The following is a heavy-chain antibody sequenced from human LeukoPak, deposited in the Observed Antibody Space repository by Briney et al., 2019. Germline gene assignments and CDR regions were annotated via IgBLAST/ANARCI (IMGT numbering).Heavy chain of an antibody. J-gene: IGHJ5*02. D-gene: IGHD3-9*01. CDR1: GGSISSYY. Sequence: ASETLSLTCTVSGGSISSYYWSWIRQPPGKGLEWIGYIYYSGSTNYNPSLKSRVTISVDTSKNQFSLKLSSVTAADTAVYYCARLTGYSSESWFDPWGQGTLVTVSS. CDR2: IYYSGST. CDR3: ARLTGYSSESWFDP. V-gene: IGHV4-59*01.